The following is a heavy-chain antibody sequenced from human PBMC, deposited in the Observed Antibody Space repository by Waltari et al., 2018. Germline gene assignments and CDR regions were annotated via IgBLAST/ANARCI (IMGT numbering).Heavy chain of an antibody. D-gene: IGHD1-26*01. V-gene: IGHV4-34*01. J-gene: IGHJ4*02. Sequence: QVQLQQWGAGLLKPSETLSLTCAVYGGSFSGYYWSWIRQPPGKGLEWIGEINHCGSTNYNPSRKSRVTMSVDTSKNQFSLKLSSVTAADTAMYYCARSPLVGATEDNDYWGQGTLVTVSS. CDR3: ARSPLVGATEDNDY. CDR1: GGSFSGYY. CDR2: INHCGST.